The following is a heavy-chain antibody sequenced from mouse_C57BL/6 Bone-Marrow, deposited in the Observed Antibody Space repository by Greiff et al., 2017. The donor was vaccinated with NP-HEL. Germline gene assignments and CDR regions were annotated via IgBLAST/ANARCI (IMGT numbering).Heavy chain of an antibody. V-gene: IGHV1-52*01. CDR2: IDPSDSET. J-gene: IGHJ2*01. Sequence: QVQLKQPGAELVRPGSSVKLSCKASGYTFTSYWMHWVKQRPIQGLEWIGNIDPSDSETHYNQKFKGKATLTVDTSSSTAYMQLSSLTSEDSAVYYCARTGLLYGFDYWGQGTTLTVSS. CDR3: ARTGLLYGFDY. CDR1: GYTFTSYW. D-gene: IGHD1-1*02.